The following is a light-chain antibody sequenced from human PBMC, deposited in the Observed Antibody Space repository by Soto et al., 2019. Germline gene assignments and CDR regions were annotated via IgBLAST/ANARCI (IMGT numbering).Light chain of an antibody. V-gene: IGKV3-20*01. CDR1: QSVSSSY. CDR2: AAS. CDR3: QQYNNWPFS. J-gene: IGKJ5*01. Sequence: EIVLTQSPGTLSLSPGERATLSCRASQSVSSSYLAWYQQRPGQAPRLFIYAASIRATGIPDRFSGSGSGTDFTLTISTLEPDDFALYFCQQYNNWPFSFGQGTQLEIK.